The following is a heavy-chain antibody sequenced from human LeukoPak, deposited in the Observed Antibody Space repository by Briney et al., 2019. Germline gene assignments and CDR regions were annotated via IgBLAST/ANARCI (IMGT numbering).Heavy chain of an antibody. CDR1: GFSFTTYW. CDR2: IYPGDSDT. D-gene: IGHD5-24*01. V-gene: IGHV5-51*01. Sequence: GASLKISCKGSGFSFTTYWIGWVRQMPGKGLEWMGIIYPGDSDTRYSPSFQGQVTISADKSISTAYLQWSSLKASDTAMYYCARPVEMATIYDAFDIWGQGTMVTVSS. CDR3: ARPVEMATIYDAFDI. J-gene: IGHJ3*02.